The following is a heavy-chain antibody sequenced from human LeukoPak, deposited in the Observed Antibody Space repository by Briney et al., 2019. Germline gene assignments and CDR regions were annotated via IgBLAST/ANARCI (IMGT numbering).Heavy chain of an antibody. J-gene: IGHJ4*02. D-gene: IGHD2-2*01. CDR2: MYNSGST. CDR1: GYSISSGHY. Sequence: SETLSLTCDVSGYSISSGHYWGWIRQSPGKGLEWIASMYNSGSTYFKSSLKSRVTISLATPTNQFSLTLNSVTAADTAVYYCARHVYGRHQLQAYHFDYWGQGILVTVSS. V-gene: IGHV4-38-2*01. CDR3: ARHVYGRHQLQAYHFDY.